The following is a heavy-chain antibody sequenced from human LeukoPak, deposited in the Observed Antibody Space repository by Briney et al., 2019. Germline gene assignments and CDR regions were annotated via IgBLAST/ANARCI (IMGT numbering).Heavy chain of an antibody. CDR3: ARVRGEYYFDY. J-gene: IGHJ4*02. CDR2: ISNSGGST. D-gene: IGHD3-10*01. CDR1: GFTLRSYG. Sequence: PGGSLRLSCAGSGFTLRSYGMSWVRQAPGKGLEWVSSISNSGGSTYYADSVKGRFTISRDNSKSTVYLQMNSLRAEDTAVYYCARVRGEYYFDYWGQGTLVTVSS. V-gene: IGHV3-23*01.